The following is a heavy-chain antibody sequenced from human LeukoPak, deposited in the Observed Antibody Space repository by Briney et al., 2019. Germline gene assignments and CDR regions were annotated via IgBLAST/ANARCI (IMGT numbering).Heavy chain of an antibody. D-gene: IGHD6-13*01. J-gene: IGHJ6*03. V-gene: IGHV4-59*12. CDR1: GGSISSYY. CDR3: AREPLRIAAAGNGYYYYYYMDV. CDR2: IYYSGST. Sequence: PSETLSLTCTVSGGSISSYYWSWIRQPPGKGLEWIGYIYYSGSTNYNPSLKSRVTISVDTSKNQFSLKLSSVTAADTAVYYCAREPLRIAAAGNGYYYYYYMDVWGKGTTVTVSS.